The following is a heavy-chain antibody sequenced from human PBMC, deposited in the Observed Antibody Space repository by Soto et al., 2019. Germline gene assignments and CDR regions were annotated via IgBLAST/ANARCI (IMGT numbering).Heavy chain of an antibody. Sequence: EVQLLGSGGGLVQPGGSLRLSCGASGFTFSDNAMTWVRQAPGKGLEWVSSISDDGDSTYDADSVKGRFTISRDNSKNTLFLQMSSLGAEDTAVYYCAKSLSTAVNYGLDVWGQGTAVTVSS. CDR1: GFTFSDNA. V-gene: IGHV3-23*01. CDR2: ISDDGDST. J-gene: IGHJ6*02. D-gene: IGHD2-2*01. CDR3: AKSLSTAVNYGLDV.